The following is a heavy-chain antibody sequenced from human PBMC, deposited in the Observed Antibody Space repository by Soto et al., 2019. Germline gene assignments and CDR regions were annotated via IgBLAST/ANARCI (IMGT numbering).Heavy chain of an antibody. CDR1: GFPGGTSY. J-gene: IGHJ6*02. Sequence: WVSLRLSCAASGFPGGTSYIHWVRQAPGKGLEWVSAIQICGKTYYAYSVKGRFIISRDNSENTVYLQMSSFRAEDTAVYFCAREHVLRFFEWLPRQGMDVWGQGTTVTVYS. CDR2: IQICGKT. CDR3: AREHVLRFFEWLPRQGMDV. V-gene: IGHV3-53*01. D-gene: IGHD3-3*01.